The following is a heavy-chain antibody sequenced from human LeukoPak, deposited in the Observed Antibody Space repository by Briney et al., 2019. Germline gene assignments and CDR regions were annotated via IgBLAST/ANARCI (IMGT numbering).Heavy chain of an antibody. Sequence: GGSLRLSCAASGFTFSSFAMSWVRQAPGKGLEWVSGVSGGGGTTSYADSVKGRFTVSRDNSKNTLYLQMNTLRAEDTAMYYCAKGMSSSWTYNYFDCWDQGTLVTVSS. V-gene: IGHV3-23*01. J-gene: IGHJ4*02. D-gene: IGHD6-13*01. CDR1: GFTFSSFA. CDR2: VSGGGGTT. CDR3: AKGMSSSWTYNYFDC.